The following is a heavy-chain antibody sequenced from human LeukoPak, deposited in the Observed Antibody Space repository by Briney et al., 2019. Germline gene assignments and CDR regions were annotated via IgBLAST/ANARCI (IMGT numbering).Heavy chain of an antibody. CDR1: GFTFSSYA. V-gene: IGHV3-23*01. CDR2: ISGSGGST. Sequence: GGSLRLSCAASGFTFSSYAMSWVRQAPGKGLEWVSAISGSGGSTYYADSVKGRFTISRDNAKNSLYLQLNSLRAEDTAVYYCARSVVPNNWFDPWGQGTLVTVSS. CDR3: ARSVVPNNWFDP. D-gene: IGHD5/OR15-5a*01. J-gene: IGHJ5*02.